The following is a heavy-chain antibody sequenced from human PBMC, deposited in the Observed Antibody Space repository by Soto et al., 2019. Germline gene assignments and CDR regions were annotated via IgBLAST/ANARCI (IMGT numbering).Heavy chain of an antibody. Sequence: EVQLVESGGGLVQSGGSRRLSCTASGFTFSNYGMNWIRQAPGKGLEWISFISYGSSSTYYADSVKGRFTISRDNAKNSLFLQMNSLRDEDTAVYYCARGKYTYGSYYWGQGAMVTVSS. CDR2: ISYGSSST. D-gene: IGHD5-18*01. J-gene: IGHJ4*02. CDR1: GFTFSNYG. CDR3: ARGKYTYGSYY. V-gene: IGHV3-48*02.